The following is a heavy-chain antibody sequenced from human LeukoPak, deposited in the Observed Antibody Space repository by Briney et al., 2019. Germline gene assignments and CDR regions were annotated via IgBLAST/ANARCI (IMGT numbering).Heavy chain of an antibody. CDR2: MNPNSGNT. D-gene: IGHD5-24*01. CDR1: GYAFTSYD. Sequence: ASVKVSCKASGYAFTSYDINWVRQATGQGLEWMGWMNPNSGNTGYAQKFQGRVTMTRNTSISTAYMELSSLRSEDTAVYYCAREEMGRDGYNPWGQGTLVTVSS. V-gene: IGHV1-8*01. CDR3: AREEMGRDGYNP. J-gene: IGHJ5*02.